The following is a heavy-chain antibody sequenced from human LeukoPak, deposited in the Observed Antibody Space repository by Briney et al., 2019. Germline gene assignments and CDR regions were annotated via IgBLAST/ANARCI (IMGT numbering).Heavy chain of an antibody. CDR2: TRNRANSYTT. CDR3: TTNDAFDI. D-gene: IGHD1-14*01. Sequence: AGGSLRLSCAASGFTFSDHYMDWVRQAPGKGLEWVGRTRNRANSYTTEYAASVKGRFTISRDDSKNSLYLQMNSLKTEDTAVYYCTTNDAFDIWGQGTMVTVSS. CDR1: GFTFSDHY. V-gene: IGHV3-72*01. J-gene: IGHJ3*02.